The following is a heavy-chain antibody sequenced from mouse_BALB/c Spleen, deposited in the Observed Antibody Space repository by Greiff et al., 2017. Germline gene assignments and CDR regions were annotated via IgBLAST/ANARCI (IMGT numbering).Heavy chain of an antibody. CDR1: GYSITSGYY. D-gene: IGHD2-1*01. Sequence: EVQLQQSGPGLVKPSQSLSLTCSVTGYSITSGYYWNWIRQFPGNKLEWMGYISYDGSNNYNPSLKNRISITRDTSKNQFFLKLNSVTTEDTATYYCARDDGKGRYCWGQGTTLTVSS. CDR3: ARDDGKGRYC. V-gene: IGHV3-6*02. J-gene: IGHJ2*01. CDR2: ISYDGSN.